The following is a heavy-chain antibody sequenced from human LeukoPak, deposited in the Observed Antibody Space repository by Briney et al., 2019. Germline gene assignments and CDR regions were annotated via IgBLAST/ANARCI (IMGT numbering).Heavy chain of an antibody. J-gene: IGHJ4*02. Sequence: GSLRLSCAASGFTFSAYWMSWVRQAPGKGLEWVANIRQDGSETYYADSAKGRFTISRDNAKNSLYMQLNSLTAEDTAVYYCAKDSAGGYSSSWSGGFDYWGQGTLVTVSS. D-gene: IGHD6-13*01. CDR2: IRQDGSET. CDR1: GFTFSAYW. V-gene: IGHV3-7*01. CDR3: AKDSAGGYSSSWSGGFDY.